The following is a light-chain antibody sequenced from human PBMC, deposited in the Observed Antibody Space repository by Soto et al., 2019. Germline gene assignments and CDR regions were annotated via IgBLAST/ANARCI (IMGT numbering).Light chain of an antibody. J-gene: IGKJ4*01. V-gene: IGKV3-15*01. Sequence: EIVLTQSPATVSLSPGERATLSCRASQSVSSNLAWYQQRPGQAPRLLIYGASTRATGIPARFSGSASGTEFTLTISSLQSEDFAIYYCQQYNNWPLTFGGGTKVDIK. CDR1: QSVSSN. CDR2: GAS. CDR3: QQYNNWPLT.